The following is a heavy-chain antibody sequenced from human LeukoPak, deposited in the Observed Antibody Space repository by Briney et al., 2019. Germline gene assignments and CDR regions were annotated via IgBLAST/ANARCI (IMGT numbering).Heavy chain of an antibody. D-gene: IGHD2-2*01. J-gene: IGHJ4*02. V-gene: IGHV3-23*01. CDR3: AKDQDIVVVPAAQD. CDR2: ISGSGGST. CDR1: GFTFSSYA. Sequence: GGSLRLSCAASGFTFSSYAMSWVRQAPGKGLEWVSAISGSGGSTYYADSVKGRFTISRDNSKNTPYLQMNSLRAEDTAVYYCAKDQDIVVVPAAQDWGQGTLVTVSS.